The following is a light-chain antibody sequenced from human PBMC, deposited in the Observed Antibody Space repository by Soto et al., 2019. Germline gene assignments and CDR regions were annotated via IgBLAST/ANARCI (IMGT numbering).Light chain of an antibody. Sequence: DIQMTQSPSSLSASVGDRVTITCRASESMSSHLNWCQQKSGRAPQLLIHAASTLQTGVPSRFSGSGSGTDFTLTIGSLQPEDIATYYCQQYDNLPITFGQGTRLEIK. CDR3: QQYDNLPIT. J-gene: IGKJ5*01. CDR1: ESMSSH. V-gene: IGKV1-39*01. CDR2: AAS.